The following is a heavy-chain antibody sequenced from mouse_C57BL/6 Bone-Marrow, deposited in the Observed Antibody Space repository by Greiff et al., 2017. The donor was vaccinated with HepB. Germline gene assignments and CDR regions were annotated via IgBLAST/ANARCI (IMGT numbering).Heavy chain of an antibody. CDR1: GYTFTGYW. CDR2: ILPGSGST. D-gene: IGHD1-1*01. V-gene: IGHV1-9*01. J-gene: IGHJ1*03. CDR3: AREDFYYGSSYCYWYFDV. Sequence: VKLLESGAELMKPGASVKLSCKATGYTFTGYWIEWVKQRPGHGLEWIGEILPGSGSTNYNEKFKGKATFTADTSSNTAYMQLSSLTTEDSAIYYCAREDFYYGSSYCYWYFDVWGTGTTVTVSS.